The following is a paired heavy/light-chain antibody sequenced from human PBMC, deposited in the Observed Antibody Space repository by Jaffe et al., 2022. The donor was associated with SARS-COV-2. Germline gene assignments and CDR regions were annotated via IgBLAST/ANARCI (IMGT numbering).Light chain of an antibody. Sequence: DIVMTQSPLSLPVTPGEPASISCRSSQSLLHSNGYNYLDWYLQKPGQSPQLLIYLGSNRASGVPDRFSGSGSGTDFTLKISRVEAEDVGVYYCMQALQTNTFGQGTKLEIK. CDR2: LGS. CDR3: MQALQTNT. J-gene: IGKJ2*01. CDR1: QSLLHSNGYNY. V-gene: IGKV2-28*01.
Heavy chain of an antibody. Sequence: QVQLQESGPGLVKPSQTLSLTCTVSGGSISSGSYYWSWIRQPAGKGLEWIGRIYTSGSTNYNPSLKSRVTISVDTSKNQFSLKLSSVTAADTAVYYCARESRSGHDFWSGYPHGMDVWGQGTTVTVSS. CDR1: GGSISSGSYY. J-gene: IGHJ6*02. V-gene: IGHV4-61*02. D-gene: IGHD3-3*01. CDR2: IYTSGST. CDR3: ARESRSGHDFWSGYPHGMDV.